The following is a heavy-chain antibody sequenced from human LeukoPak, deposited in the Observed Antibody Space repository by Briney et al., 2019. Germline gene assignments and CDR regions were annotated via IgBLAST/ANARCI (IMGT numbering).Heavy chain of an antibody. CDR3: AKGDNYYDSSGYYHVRALFDY. CDR2: TSYNGNNK. J-gene: IGHJ4*02. D-gene: IGHD3-22*01. CDR1: GFTLSTYW. V-gene: IGHV3-30*18. Sequence: GGSLRLSCAASGFTLSTYWMHWVRQAPGKGLEWVAGTSYNGNNKYYADSVKGRFSISRDNSKNTLYLQMNSLRAEDTAVYYCAKGDNYYDSSGYYHVRALFDYWGQGTLVTVSS.